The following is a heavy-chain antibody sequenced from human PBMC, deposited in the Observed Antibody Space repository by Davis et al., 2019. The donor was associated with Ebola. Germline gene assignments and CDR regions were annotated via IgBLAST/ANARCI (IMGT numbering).Heavy chain of an antibody. V-gene: IGHV4-34*01. CDR2: VNDSGST. CDR3: ARGRRNLIY. J-gene: IGHJ4*02. CDR1: GGSLSGYY. Sequence: MPSETLSLTCAVYGGSLSGYYWSWIRQPPGKGLEWLGEVNDSGSTNYNPSLKSRVIMSSDTSKNQFSLKLSSVTAADTAVYYCARGRRNLIYWGQGTLVTVSS. D-gene: IGHD3-9*01.